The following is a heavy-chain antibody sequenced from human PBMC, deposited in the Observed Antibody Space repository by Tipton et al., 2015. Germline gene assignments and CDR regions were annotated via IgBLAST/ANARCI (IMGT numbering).Heavy chain of an antibody. CDR3: AGDPPQSGYAFAI. D-gene: IGHD5-12*01. J-gene: IGHJ3*02. CDR1: GFAFSTYA. V-gene: IGHV3-33*01. Sequence: SLRLSCAASGFAFSTYAMHWDRQAPGQGLEWVGYIWYDGSNKYYADSVKGRFTLSRDNSKNMFYLQMNNLRGEDTAVYYRAGDPPQSGYAFAIWGQGTKVTVSS. CDR2: IWYDGSNK.